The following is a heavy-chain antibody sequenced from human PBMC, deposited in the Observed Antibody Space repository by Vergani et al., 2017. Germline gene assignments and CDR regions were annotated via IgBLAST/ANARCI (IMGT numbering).Heavy chain of an antibody. Sequence: EVQLLESGGGLVQPGGSLRLSCAASGFTFSSYAMSWVRQAPGKGLEWVSAISGSGGSTYYADSVKGRFNISRDNSKNTLYLQMNSLRAEDTAVYYCARADLTIKDYGARYYYYGMDVWGQGTTVTVSS. V-gene: IGHV3-23*01. CDR3: ARADLTIKDYGARYYYYGMDV. CDR1: GFTFSSYA. J-gene: IGHJ6*02. CDR2: ISGSGGST. D-gene: IGHD4-17*01.